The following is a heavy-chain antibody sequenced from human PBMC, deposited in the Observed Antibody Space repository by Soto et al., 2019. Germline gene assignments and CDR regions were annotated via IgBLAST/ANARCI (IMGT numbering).Heavy chain of an antibody. D-gene: IGHD2-15*01. CDR2: ISYDGSNK. V-gene: IGHV3-30-3*01. CDR3: ARALIVVVVAATRNGMDV. CDR1: GFTFSSYA. Sequence: QVQLVESGGGVVQPGRSLRLSCAASGFTFSSYAMHWVRQAPGKGLEWVAVISYDGSNKYYADSVKGRFTISSDNSKNTLYLQINSLMAEDMAVYYCARALIVVVVAATRNGMDVWGQGTTVTVSS. J-gene: IGHJ6*02.